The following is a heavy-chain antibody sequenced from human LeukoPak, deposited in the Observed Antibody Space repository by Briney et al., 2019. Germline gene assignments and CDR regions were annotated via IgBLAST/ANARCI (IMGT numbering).Heavy chain of an antibody. V-gene: IGHV1-18*01. J-gene: IGHJ6*02. Sequence: APVTVPCKASGYTFTNYGFSWVRQAPGQGLEWMGWIRVNNGNTKFAQKVQDRVTMTTDTSTSTAYMQLRSLSSDDTAVYYCGRAVGSTPYFYYGMDVWGQGTTVTVSS. D-gene: IGHD1-26*01. CDR3: GRAVGSTPYFYYGMDV. CDR2: IRVNNGNT. CDR1: GYTFTNYG.